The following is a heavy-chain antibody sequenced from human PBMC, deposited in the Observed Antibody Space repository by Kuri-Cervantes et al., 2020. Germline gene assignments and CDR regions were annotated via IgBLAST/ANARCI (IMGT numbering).Heavy chain of an antibody. CDR1: GFTFDDYA. Sequence: SLKISCAASGFTFDDYAMHWVRQAPGKGLEWVSGISWNSGSIGYADSVKGRFTISRDNAKNSLYLQMNSLRAEDTALYYCAKDISDYYDSSWSYFDYWGQGTLVTVSS. J-gene: IGHJ4*02. CDR2: ISWNSGSI. V-gene: IGHV3-9*01. D-gene: IGHD3-22*01. CDR3: AKDISDYYDSSWSYFDY.